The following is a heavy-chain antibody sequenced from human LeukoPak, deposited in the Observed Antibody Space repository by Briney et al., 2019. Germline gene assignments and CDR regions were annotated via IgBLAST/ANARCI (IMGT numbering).Heavy chain of an antibody. D-gene: IGHD4-23*01. V-gene: IGHV3-74*01. J-gene: IGHJ3*02. Sequence: GGSLRLSCAASAFTFSSHWMHWVRQAPGKGLEWVSCVSPDGTNTNYADSVRGRFTISRDNAKNTLYLQMNSLRAEDTAVYHCARDYVGGRRALDIWGQGTGVTVSS. CDR3: ARDYVGGRRALDI. CDR1: AFTFSSHW. CDR2: VSPDGTNT.